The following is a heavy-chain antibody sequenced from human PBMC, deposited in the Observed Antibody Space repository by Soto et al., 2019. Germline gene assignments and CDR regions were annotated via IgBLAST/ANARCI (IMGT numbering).Heavy chain of an antibody. D-gene: IGHD3-10*01. Sequence: QITLKESGPTLVRPTQTLTLTCTFSGFSLSSSGVGVGWIRQPPGKVLEWLALIYWDDDKRYSPSLKSRLTITTDTSKNQVVLTLTNLDTVDTATYYCARGGWTTYYSPFFDYWGQGTLVTVSS. CDR2: IYWDDDK. V-gene: IGHV2-5*02. CDR3: ARGGWTTYYSPFFDY. J-gene: IGHJ4*02. CDR1: GFSLSSSGVG.